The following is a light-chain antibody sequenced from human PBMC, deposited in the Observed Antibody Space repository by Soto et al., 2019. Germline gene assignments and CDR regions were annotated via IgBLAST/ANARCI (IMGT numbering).Light chain of an antibody. CDR2: EVT. J-gene: IGLJ1*01. V-gene: IGLV1-40*01. Sequence: QSVLAQPPSVSGAPGQRVTISCTGSSSNIGAGYDVHWYQQLPGTAPKLMIYEVTSRPSGVSDRFSGSKSGMTASLTISGLQPEDEADYFCASYRSANTLVVFGTGTKVTVL. CDR1: SSNIGAGYD. CDR3: ASYRSANTLVV.